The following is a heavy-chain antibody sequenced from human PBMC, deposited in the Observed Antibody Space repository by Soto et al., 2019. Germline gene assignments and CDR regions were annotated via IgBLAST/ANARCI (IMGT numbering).Heavy chain of an antibody. D-gene: IGHD4-17*01. J-gene: IGHJ5*02. CDR3: ATGPRNGDWAS. CDR2: TYVSGST. V-gene: IGHV3-66*01. CDR1: EFSVSTTF. Sequence: GGSLRLSCAASEFSVSTTFLIWVRQAPGKGLQWVAVTYVSGSTYYADSVMDRFTISRDKSKNTLYLQMKSLRVEDTAVYYCATGPRNGDWASWGQGTLVTVSS.